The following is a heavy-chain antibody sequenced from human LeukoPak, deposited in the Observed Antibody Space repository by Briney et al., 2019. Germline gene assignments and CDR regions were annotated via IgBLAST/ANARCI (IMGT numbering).Heavy chain of an antibody. V-gene: IGHV3-30-3*02. CDR2: ISYEGDST. CDR1: GFTFSSYA. J-gene: IGHJ4*02. D-gene: IGHD2-2*01. Sequence: QPVTSLRLSCTASGFTFSSYAIHWVRQALDKGLEWVALISYEGDSTYYADSVKGRSTISRDNSKNTVYLQMYSLGAEDTAVYYCAKSTSGTLVPVTIEVTPPLDYWGQGALVTVFS. CDR3: AKSTSGTLVPVTIEVTPPLDY.